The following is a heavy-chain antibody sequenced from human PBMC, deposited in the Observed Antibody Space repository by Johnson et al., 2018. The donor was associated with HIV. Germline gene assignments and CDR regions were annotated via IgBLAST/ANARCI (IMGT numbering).Heavy chain of an antibody. Sequence: QVQLVESGGGVVQPGRYLRLSCAASAFTFRSYSMHWVRQAPGKGLEWVAVISYDGSNKYYAASVKGRFTISRDNSKNTLDLQMNSLRGEDTAVDYCAGDLGWLQSGDAFDIWGQGTMVTVSS. V-gene: IGHV3-30-3*01. D-gene: IGHD5-24*01. CDR3: AGDLGWLQSGDAFDI. CDR2: ISYDGSNK. J-gene: IGHJ3*02. CDR1: AFTFRSYS.